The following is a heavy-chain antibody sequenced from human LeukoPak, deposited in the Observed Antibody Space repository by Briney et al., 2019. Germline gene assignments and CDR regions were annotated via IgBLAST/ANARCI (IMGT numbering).Heavy chain of an antibody. CDR1: GGSISSGSYY. Sequence: SQTLSLTCTVSGGSISSGSYYWSWIRQPAGKGLEWIGRIYTSGSTNYNPSLKSRVAISVDTSKNQFSLKLSSVTAADTAVYYCARTVTGTTWFDPWGQGTLVTVSS. CDR3: ARTVTGTTWFDP. CDR2: IYTSGST. V-gene: IGHV4-61*02. J-gene: IGHJ5*02. D-gene: IGHD1-7*01.